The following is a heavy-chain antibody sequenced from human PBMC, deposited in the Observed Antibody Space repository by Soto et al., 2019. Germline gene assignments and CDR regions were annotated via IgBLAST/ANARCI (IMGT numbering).Heavy chain of an antibody. CDR2: ISCSRSS. V-gene: IGHV4-30-4*01. CDR3: ARGTHYYDITAWFDH. Sequence: PSETLSLTCTVSGGSISSGDYYWSWMRQPPGKGLEWIGYISCSRSSYYNPSLKGRVTVSGETSKRQFSLKLRSVTAADTAVYYCARGTHYYDITAWFDHWGQGTLVTVSS. CDR1: GGSISSGDYY. D-gene: IGHD3-22*01. J-gene: IGHJ5*02.